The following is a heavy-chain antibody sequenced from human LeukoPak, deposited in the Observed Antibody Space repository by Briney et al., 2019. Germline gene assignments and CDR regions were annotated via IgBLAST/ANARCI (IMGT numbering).Heavy chain of an antibody. CDR1: GDSISSSSYY. J-gene: IGHJ5*02. Sequence: SETLSLTCTVSGDSISSSSYYWGWIRQPPGTGLEWIGSIYYTGYTYDNPSLRSRITMSVDTPKNQFSLQLSSVTAADTAVYYCARRYCGGDCTFDWFDPWGQGTLVTVSS. CDR3: ARRYCGGDCTFDWFDP. D-gene: IGHD2-21*02. V-gene: IGHV4-39*01. CDR2: IYYTGYT.